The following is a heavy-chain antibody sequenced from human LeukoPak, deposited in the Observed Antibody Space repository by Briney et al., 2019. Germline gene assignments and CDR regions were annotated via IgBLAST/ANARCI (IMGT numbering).Heavy chain of an antibody. V-gene: IGHV4-59*01. CDR2: IYYSGNT. J-gene: IGHJ5*02. D-gene: IGHD2-2*01. Sequence: SSETLSLTCTVSGGSITSYCWSWIRQPPGKALEWIGYIYYSGNTKYNPSLKSRVTMSVDTSKNQFSLKLSSVTAADTAVYYCARVGGYCSSTSCYDNWFDPWGQGTLVTVSS. CDR1: GGSITSYC. CDR3: ARVGGYCSSTSCYDNWFDP.